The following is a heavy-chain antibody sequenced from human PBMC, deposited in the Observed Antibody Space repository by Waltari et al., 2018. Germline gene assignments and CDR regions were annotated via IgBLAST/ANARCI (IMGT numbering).Heavy chain of an antibody. CDR3: ARFVPYGSGSYYPPGEDY. V-gene: IGHV1-2*02. Sequence: QVQLVQSGAEVKKPGASVKVSCKASGYTFTGYYMHWVRQAPGQGLEWMGWINPNSGGTNYAQKFQGSVTMTRDTSISTAYMELSRLRSDDTAVYYCARFVPYGSGSYYPPGEDYWGQGTLVTVSS. CDR1: GYTFTGYY. D-gene: IGHD3-10*01. CDR2: INPNSGGT. J-gene: IGHJ4*02.